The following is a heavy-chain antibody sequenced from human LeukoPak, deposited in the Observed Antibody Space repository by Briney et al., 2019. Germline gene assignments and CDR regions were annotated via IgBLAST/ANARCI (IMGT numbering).Heavy chain of an antibody. Sequence: GGSLRLSCAASGFTFSSYWMSWVRQAPGKGLEWVANINRDGSEKYYVDSVKGRFTISRDNAKNSLYLQMNSLRAEDTAVYYCARVYDDYREDAFDIWGQGTMVTVSS. CDR3: ARVYDDYREDAFDI. CDR2: INRDGSEK. J-gene: IGHJ3*02. CDR1: GFTFSSYW. V-gene: IGHV3-7*01. D-gene: IGHD4-17*01.